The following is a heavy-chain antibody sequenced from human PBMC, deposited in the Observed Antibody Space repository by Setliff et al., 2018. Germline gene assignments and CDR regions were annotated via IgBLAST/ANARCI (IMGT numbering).Heavy chain of an antibody. CDR1: GYSFTMYG. J-gene: IGHJ4*02. V-gene: IGHV1-18*01. CDR3: ARINFYVSSGYYYAPDY. Sequence: ASVKVSCKASGYSFTMYGVNWVRQAPGQGLEWMAWISAFTGFTQYSQKFLGRVTVTTDTSTGTAYMELGGLTSDDTAIYYCARINFYVSSGYYYAPDYWGPGTLVTVSS. D-gene: IGHD3-22*01. CDR2: ISAFTGFT.